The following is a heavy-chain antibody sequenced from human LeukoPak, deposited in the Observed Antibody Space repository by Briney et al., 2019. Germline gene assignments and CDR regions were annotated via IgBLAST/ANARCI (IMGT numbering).Heavy chain of an antibody. CDR3: ARDGGWLGYCSGGSCSIDY. CDR2: IYYSGST. V-gene: IGHV4-39*07. Sequence: SETLSLTCTVSGGPISSSSYYWGWIRQPPGKGLEWIGSIYYSGSTYYNPSLKSRVTISVDTPKNQFSLKLSSVTAADTAVYYCARDGGWLGYCSGGSCSIDYWGQGTLVTVSS. J-gene: IGHJ4*02. D-gene: IGHD2-15*01. CDR1: GGPISSSSYY.